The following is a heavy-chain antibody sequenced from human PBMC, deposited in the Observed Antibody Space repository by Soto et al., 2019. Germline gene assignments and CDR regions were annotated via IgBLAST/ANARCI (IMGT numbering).Heavy chain of an antibody. CDR1: GFTFSTYG. D-gene: IGHD4-17*01. J-gene: IGHJ6*02. CDR2: ISYDGTNK. CDR3: AKDLQSYGDYDYYCYGMDV. V-gene: IGHV3-30*18. Sequence: QVQLVESGGGEVQPGRSLTISCAASGFTFSTYGMHWVRQTPGKGLEWVAVISYDGTNKFYSDSVKGRVTISRDNFKKTLTLQMNSLRADDTAVYSCAKDLQSYGDYDYYCYGMDVWGLGTRVTVSS.